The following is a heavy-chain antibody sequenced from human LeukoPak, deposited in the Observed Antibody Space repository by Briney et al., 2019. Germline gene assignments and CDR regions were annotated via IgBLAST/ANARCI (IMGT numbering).Heavy chain of an antibody. V-gene: IGHV1-2*02. Sequence: ASVKVSCKASGYTFTSYGISWVRQAPGQGLEWMGWINPNSGGTNYAQKFQGRVTMTRDTSISTAYMELSRLRSDDTAVYYCARDRGAAVAGSNWFDPWGQGTLVTVSS. J-gene: IGHJ5*02. D-gene: IGHD6-19*01. CDR3: ARDRGAAVAGSNWFDP. CDR1: GYTFTSYG. CDR2: INPNSGGT.